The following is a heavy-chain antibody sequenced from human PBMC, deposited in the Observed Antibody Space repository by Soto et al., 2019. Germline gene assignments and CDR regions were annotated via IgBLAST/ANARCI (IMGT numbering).Heavy chain of an antibody. J-gene: IGHJ4*02. Sequence: GGSLRLSCAASGFTFNTYWMSWVRQAPGKGLEWVANIKQDGSEKYYMDSVKGRFTISRDNAKNSLYLQMNSLRAEDTAVYYCARERRQAGVSSGWFGLGYWGQGTLVTVSS. V-gene: IGHV3-7*05. CDR1: GFTFNTYW. D-gene: IGHD6-19*01. CDR3: ARERRQAGVSSGWFGLGY. CDR2: IKQDGSEK.